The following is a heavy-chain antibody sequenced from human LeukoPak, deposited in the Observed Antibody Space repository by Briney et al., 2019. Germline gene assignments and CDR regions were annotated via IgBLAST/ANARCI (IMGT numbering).Heavy chain of an antibody. D-gene: IGHD3-9*01. CDR1: GFTFSNAW. CDR2: IKSKTDGGTT. CDR3: TTGWLRYLTRGGH. Sequence: GGSLRLSCAASGFTFSNAWMSWVRRAPGKGLEWVGRIKSKTDGGTTDYAAPVKGRFTISRDDSKNTLYLQMDSLKTEDTAVYYCTTGWLRYLTRGGHWGQGTLVTVSS. V-gene: IGHV3-15*01. J-gene: IGHJ4*02.